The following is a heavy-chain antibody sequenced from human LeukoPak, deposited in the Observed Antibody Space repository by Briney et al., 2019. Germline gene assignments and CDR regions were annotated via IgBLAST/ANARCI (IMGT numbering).Heavy chain of an antibody. D-gene: IGHD3-10*01. CDR3: ARARSSLLWFGELLPAYYYYYYMDV. Sequence: ASVKVSCKASGYTFTSYDINWVRQATGQGLEWMGWMNPNSGNTGYAQKFQGRVTMTRNTSISTAYMELSRLRSDDTAVYYCARARSSLLWFGELLPAYYYYYYMDVWGKGTTVTVSS. J-gene: IGHJ6*03. CDR2: MNPNSGNT. CDR1: GYTFTSYD. V-gene: IGHV1-8*02.